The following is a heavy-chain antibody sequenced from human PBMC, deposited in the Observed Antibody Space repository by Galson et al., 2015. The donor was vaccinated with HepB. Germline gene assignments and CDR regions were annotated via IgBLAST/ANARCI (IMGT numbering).Heavy chain of an antibody. D-gene: IGHD1-26*01. J-gene: IGHJ4*02. Sequence: SLRLSCAASGFTFSSYAMSWVRQAPGKGLEWVSAISGSGGSTYYADSVKGRFTISRDNSKNTLYLQMNSLRAEDTAVYYCAALVGGSYPNLDYWGQGTLVTVSS. CDR3: AALVGGSYPNLDY. CDR1: GFTFSSYA. CDR2: ISGSGGST. V-gene: IGHV3-23*01.